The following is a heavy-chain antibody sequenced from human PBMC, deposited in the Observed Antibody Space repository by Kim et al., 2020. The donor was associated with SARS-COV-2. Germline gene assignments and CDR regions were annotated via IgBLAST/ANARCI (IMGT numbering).Heavy chain of an antibody. CDR3: ARTHEGVREFDH. CDR2: FYSSGIT. Sequence: SETLSLTCSVSGGSITSGPYYWNWIRQPAGKGLEWVGRFYSSGITHYNPSLIGRVTISIDKSKNQFSLRLSSVTAADTAVYYCARTHEGVREFDHWGQGTLVTVAS. J-gene: IGHJ4*02. CDR1: GGSITSGPYY. D-gene: IGHD3-10*02. V-gene: IGHV4-61*02.